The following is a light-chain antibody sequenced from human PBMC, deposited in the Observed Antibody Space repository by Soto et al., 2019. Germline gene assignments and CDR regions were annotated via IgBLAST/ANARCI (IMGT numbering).Light chain of an antibody. CDR2: GAS. CDR1: QSVTSTY. CDR3: QQHGSSPLT. V-gene: IGKV3-20*01. J-gene: IGKJ3*01. Sequence: EIVLTQSPGTLSLSPGERATLSCRASQSVTSTYLAWYQQKPGQAPRLLIYGASTRATGIPDRFSASGSGTDFTLTISRLEPEDFSVYYCQQHGSSPLTCGPGTKVEIK.